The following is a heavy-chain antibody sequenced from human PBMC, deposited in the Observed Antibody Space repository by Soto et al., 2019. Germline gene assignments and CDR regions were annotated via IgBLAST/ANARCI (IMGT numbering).Heavy chain of an antibody. CDR3: ARDRCSSTSCYEYYYYYMDV. D-gene: IGHD2-2*01. J-gene: IGHJ6*03. CDR2: IIPILGIA. CDR1: GGTFSSYT. V-gene: IGHV1-69*04. Sequence: SVKVSCKASGGTFSSYTISWVRQAPGQGLEWMGRIIPILGIANYAQKFQGRVTITADKSTSTAYMELSSLRSEDTAVYYCARDRCSSTSCYEYYYYYMDVWGKGTTVTVSS.